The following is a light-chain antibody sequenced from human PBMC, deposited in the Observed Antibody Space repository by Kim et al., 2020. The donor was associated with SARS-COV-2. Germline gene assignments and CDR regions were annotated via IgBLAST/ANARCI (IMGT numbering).Light chain of an antibody. J-gene: IGLJ1*01. CDR3: SSYTGSSTVGV. Sequence: QSALTQPASVSGSPGQSVTISCTGTSSDVGNYKYVSWYQQYPGTAPKLMIYDVTHRPSGVSNRFSGSKSGNTASLTISGLQADDEADYYCSSYTGSSTVGVFGTGTKVTVL. V-gene: IGLV2-14*01. CDR2: DVT. CDR1: SSDVGNYKY.